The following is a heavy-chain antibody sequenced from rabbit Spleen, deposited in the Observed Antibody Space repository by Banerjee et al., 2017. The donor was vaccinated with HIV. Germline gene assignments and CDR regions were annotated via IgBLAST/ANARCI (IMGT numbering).Heavy chain of an antibody. D-gene: IGHD1-1*01. CDR2: MDTGGSGST. CDR3: ARDTSSSFSSYGMDL. V-gene: IGHV1S45*01. Sequence: QEQLAESGGDLVKPEGSLTLTCKASGLDFNYNVMCWVRQAPGKGLEWIACMDTGGSGSTYYATWAKGRFTISKTSSTTVTLQMTSLTAADTATYFCARDTSSSFSSYGMDLWGPGTLVTVS. J-gene: IGHJ6*01. CDR1: GLDFNYNV.